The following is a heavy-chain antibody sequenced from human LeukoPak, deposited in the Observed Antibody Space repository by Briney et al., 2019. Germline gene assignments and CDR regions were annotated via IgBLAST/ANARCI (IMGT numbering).Heavy chain of an antibody. CDR3: ARQDMTTVTGLDY. D-gene: IGHD4-17*01. Sequence: ASVKVSCKASGYTLTGYYVHWVRQAPGQGLEWMGWINPNSGGTNYAQKFQGRVTITRDTSISAAYMELSRLRSDDTAVYYCARQDMTTVTGLDYWDQGTLVTVSS. J-gene: IGHJ4*02. CDR2: INPNSGGT. V-gene: IGHV1-2*02. CDR1: GYTLTGYY.